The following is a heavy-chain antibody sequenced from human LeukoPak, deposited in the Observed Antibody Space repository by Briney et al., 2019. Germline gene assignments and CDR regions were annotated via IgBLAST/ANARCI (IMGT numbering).Heavy chain of an antibody. J-gene: IGHJ3*02. D-gene: IGHD6-13*01. CDR1: GGSISSSSYY. CDR2: IYYSGST. V-gene: IGHV4-39*01. CDR3: ARLQGDSSSCYRSSLYAFDI. Sequence: SETLSLTCTVSGGSISSSSYYWGWIRQPPGKGLEWIGSIYYSGSTYYNPSLKSRVTISVDTSKNQFSLKLSSVTAADTAVYYCARLQGDSSSCYRSSLYAFDIWGQGTMVTVSS.